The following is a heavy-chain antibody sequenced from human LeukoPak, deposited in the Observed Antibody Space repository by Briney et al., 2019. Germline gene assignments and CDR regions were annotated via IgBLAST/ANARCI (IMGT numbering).Heavy chain of an antibody. Sequence: SETLSLTCTVSGGSISSSSYYWGWIRQPPGKGLEWIGGIYYSGSTYYNPSLKSRVTISVDTSKNQFSLKLSSVTAADTAVYYCARRNYYGSGSYAFDIWGQGTMVTVSS. D-gene: IGHD3-10*01. V-gene: IGHV4-39*07. CDR1: GGSISSSSYY. CDR3: ARRNYYGSGSYAFDI. CDR2: IYYSGST. J-gene: IGHJ3*02.